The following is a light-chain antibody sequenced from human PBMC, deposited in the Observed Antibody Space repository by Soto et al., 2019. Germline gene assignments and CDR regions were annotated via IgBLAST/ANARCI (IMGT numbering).Light chain of an antibody. CDR1: SSNIGAGYD. CDR3: QSYDSSLSGSPV. CDR2: GNS. J-gene: IGLJ2*01. Sequence: QSVLTQPPSVSGAPGQRVTISCTGSSSNIGAGYDVHWYQQLPGTAPKLLIYGNSNRPSGVPDRFSGSKSGTSASLAITGLQAEDEADYYSQSYDSSLSGSPVFGGGTKLTVL. V-gene: IGLV1-40*01.